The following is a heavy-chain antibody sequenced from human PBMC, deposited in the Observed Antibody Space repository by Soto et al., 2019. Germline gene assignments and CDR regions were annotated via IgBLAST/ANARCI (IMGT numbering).Heavy chain of an antibody. CDR2: INHSGST. Sequence: SETLSLTCAVYGGSFSGYYWSWIRQPPGKGLEWIGEINHSGSTNYNPFLKSRVTISVDTSKNQFSLKLSSVTAADTAVYYCARECTAYGAAAGLDYYYYMDVWGKGTTVTVSS. J-gene: IGHJ6*03. V-gene: IGHV4-34*01. CDR3: ARECTAYGAAAGLDYYYYMDV. D-gene: IGHD6-13*01. CDR1: GGSFSGYY.